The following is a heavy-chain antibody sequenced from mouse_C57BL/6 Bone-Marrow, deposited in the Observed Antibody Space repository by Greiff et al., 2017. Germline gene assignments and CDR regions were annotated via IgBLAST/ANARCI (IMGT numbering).Heavy chain of an antibody. CDR3: ARDRFYYYGSSFFDY. Sequence: EVMLVESGGGLVKPGGSLKLSCAASGFTFSSYAMSWVRQTPEKRLEWVATISDGGSYTYYPDNVKGRFTISRAHAKNNLYLQMSHLKSEDTAMYYCARDRFYYYGSSFFDYWGQGTTRPVSS. J-gene: IGHJ2*01. CDR2: ISDGGSYT. V-gene: IGHV5-4*01. D-gene: IGHD1-1*01. CDR1: GFTFSSYA.